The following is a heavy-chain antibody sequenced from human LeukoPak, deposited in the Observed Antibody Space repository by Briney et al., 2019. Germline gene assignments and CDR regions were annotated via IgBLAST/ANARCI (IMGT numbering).Heavy chain of an antibody. CDR3: ARGTYYCDSSGYYRDY. J-gene: IGHJ4*02. CDR2: IKPSGGST. D-gene: IGHD3-22*01. CDR1: GYTFTSYY. Sequence: ASVKVSCKASGYTFTSYYMRWGPQAPGQGLEGMGIIKPSGGSTSYAQKFQGRVTMTRDPSTSTVYMELSSLTSEDTAVYYCARGTYYCDSSGYYRDYWGQGTLVTVSS. V-gene: IGHV1-46*01.